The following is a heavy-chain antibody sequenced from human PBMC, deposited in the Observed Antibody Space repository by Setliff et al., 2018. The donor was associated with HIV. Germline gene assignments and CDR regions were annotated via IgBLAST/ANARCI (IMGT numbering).Heavy chain of an antibody. CDR3: ARDLGRSLDY. CDR1: GGTFSSYA. J-gene: IGHJ4*02. V-gene: IGHV1-69*13. CDR2: IIPIFGTT. Sequence: SVKVSCKASGGTFSSYALSWVRQAPGQGLEWMGGIIPIFGTTNYAPKFQGRVTLTADESASTTYMELSSLRSDDTAVYYCARDLGRSLDYWGQGTLVTVSS.